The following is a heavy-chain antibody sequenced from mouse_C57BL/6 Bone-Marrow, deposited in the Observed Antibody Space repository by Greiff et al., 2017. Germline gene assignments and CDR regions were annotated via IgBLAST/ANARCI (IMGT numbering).Heavy chain of an antibody. D-gene: IGHD2-3*01. CDR2: IHPNSGST. CDR3: ARWLLPYYYAMDY. J-gene: IGHJ4*01. V-gene: IGHV1-64*01. Sequence: QVQLQQPGAELVKPGASVKLSCKASGYTFTSYWMPWVKQRPGQGLEWIGMIHPNSGSTNYNEKFKSKATLTVDQSSSTAYMQLISLTSEDSAVYYCARWLLPYYYAMDYWGQGTSVTVSS. CDR1: GYTFTSYW.